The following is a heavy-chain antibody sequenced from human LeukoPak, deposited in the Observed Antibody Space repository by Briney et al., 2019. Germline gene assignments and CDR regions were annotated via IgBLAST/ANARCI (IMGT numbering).Heavy chain of an antibody. CDR3: ARDPDAHKYYYDSSGYTAPFDY. CDR2: IYYSGST. V-gene: IGHV4-59*01. Sequence: SETLSLTCTVSGGSISSYYWSWIRQPPGKGLEWIGYIYYSGSTNYNPSLKSRVTISVDTSKNQFSLKLSSVTAADTAVYYCARDPDAHKYYYDSSGYTAPFDYWGQGTLVTVSS. J-gene: IGHJ4*02. D-gene: IGHD3-22*01. CDR1: GGSISSYY.